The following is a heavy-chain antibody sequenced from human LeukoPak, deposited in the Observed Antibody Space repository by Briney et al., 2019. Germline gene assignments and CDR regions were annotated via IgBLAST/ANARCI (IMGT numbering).Heavy chain of an antibody. J-gene: IGHJ4*02. CDR3: ARLTPTDMIVVVNDY. D-gene: IGHD3-22*01. CDR1: GGSVSSGSYY. V-gene: IGHV4-61*01. Sequence: SETLSLTCTVSGGSVSSGSYYWSWVRQPPGKGLEWIGYIYYSGSTNYNPSLKSRVTISVDTSKNQFCLKLGSVTAADTAVYYCARLTPTDMIVVVNDYCGQGTLVTVSS. CDR2: IYYSGST.